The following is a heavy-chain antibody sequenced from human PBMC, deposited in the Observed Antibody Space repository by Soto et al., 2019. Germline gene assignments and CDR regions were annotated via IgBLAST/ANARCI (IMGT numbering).Heavy chain of an antibody. D-gene: IGHD1-26*01. J-gene: IGHJ4*02. CDR2: IYYSGST. V-gene: IGHV4-61*01. Sequence: PSETLSLTCTVSGGSVSSGSYYWSWIRQPPGKGLEWIGYIYYSGSTNYNPSLKSRVTISVDTSKNQFSLKLRSVTGADTAVYYCARRYGGNFDYWGQGTLVTVSS. CDR3: ARRYGGNFDY. CDR1: GGSVSSGSYY.